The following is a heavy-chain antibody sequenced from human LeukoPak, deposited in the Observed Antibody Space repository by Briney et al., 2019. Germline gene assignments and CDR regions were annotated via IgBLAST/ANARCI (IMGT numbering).Heavy chain of an antibody. D-gene: IGHD6-19*01. CDR2: IYHSGST. CDR3: AREYSSGYFNDY. J-gene: IGHJ4*02. V-gene: IGHV4-4*02. Sequence: PSETLSLTCAVSGGSISSSNWWSWVRQPPGKGLEWIGEIYHSGSTNYNPSLKSRVTISIDKSKNEFSLRPTSVTAADTAVYYCAREYSSGYFNDYWGQGTPVTVSS. CDR1: GGSISSSNW.